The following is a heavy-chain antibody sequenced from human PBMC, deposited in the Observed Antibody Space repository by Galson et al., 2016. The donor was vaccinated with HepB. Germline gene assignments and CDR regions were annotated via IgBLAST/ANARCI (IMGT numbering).Heavy chain of an antibody. CDR1: GFSLSTSGVG. CDR2: IDWDDAE. Sequence: PALVKPTQTLTLTCTFSGFSLSTSGVGVSWIRQPPGKALEWLALIDWDDAEYYSTSLKTRLTISKDTSKNQLVLTMTNMDPVDTATYYCARAREVKGVGVHYYFDYWGQGALVTVSS. CDR3: ARAREVKGVGVHYYFDY. J-gene: IGHJ4*02. V-gene: IGHV2-70*01. D-gene: IGHD2-21*01.